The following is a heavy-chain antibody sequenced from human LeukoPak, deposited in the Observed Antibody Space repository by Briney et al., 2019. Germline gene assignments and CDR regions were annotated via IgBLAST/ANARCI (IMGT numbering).Heavy chain of an antibody. J-gene: IGHJ4*02. D-gene: IGHD6-13*01. CDR1: GFTGYY. V-gene: IGHV1-2*02. Sequence: ASVKVSCKASGFTGYYLHWVRQAPGQGLEWMGWINPKDGGTNYAQKFRGRVTMTTDTSITTAYMDLNSLRSDDTAVYYCARESPYSSSWFDNWGQGTLVTVSS. CDR3: ARESPYSSSWFDN. CDR2: INPKDGGT.